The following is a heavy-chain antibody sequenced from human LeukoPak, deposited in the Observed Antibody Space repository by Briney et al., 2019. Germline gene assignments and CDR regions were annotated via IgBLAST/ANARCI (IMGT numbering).Heavy chain of an antibody. Sequence: TSETLSLTCAVYGGSFSVYYCSWIRQPPGKGLGWIGEINHSGSTNSNPSLTSRVTISVDTSKNQSSLKLSSVTAADTAVYYCARGRTRNSTAFDIWGQGTMVTVSS. CDR2: INHSGST. J-gene: IGHJ3*02. CDR1: GGSFSVYY. D-gene: IGHD2/OR15-2a*01. V-gene: IGHV4-34*01. CDR3: ARGRTRNSTAFDI.